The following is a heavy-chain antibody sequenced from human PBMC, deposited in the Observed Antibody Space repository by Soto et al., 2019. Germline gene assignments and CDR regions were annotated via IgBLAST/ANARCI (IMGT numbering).Heavy chain of an antibody. CDR2: IYYSGST. CDR3: ARVVGFGELSLYYYYGMDV. J-gene: IGHJ6*02. Sequence: PSETLSLTCTVSGGSISSSSYYWGWIRQPPGKGLECIGSIYYSGSTYYNPSLKSRVTISVDTSKNQFSLKLSSVTAADTAVYYCARVVGFGELSLYYYYGMDVWGQGTTVTVSS. V-gene: IGHV4-39*07. D-gene: IGHD3-10*01. CDR1: GGSISSSSYY.